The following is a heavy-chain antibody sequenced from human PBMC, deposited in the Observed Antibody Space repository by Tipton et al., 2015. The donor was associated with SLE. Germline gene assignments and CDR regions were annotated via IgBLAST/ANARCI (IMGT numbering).Heavy chain of an antibody. CDR2: ISSSGSTT. CDR1: GFTFSSYE. D-gene: IGHD2-15*01. V-gene: IGHV3-48*03. CDR3: AREDGGSPIDY. J-gene: IGHJ4*02. Sequence: SLRLSCAASGFTFSSYEMNWFRQAPGKGLEGVSYISSSGSTTYYADSVKGRFTISRDNAKKSLYLQMNSLRAEDTAVYYCAREDGGSPIDYWGQGTLVTVSS.